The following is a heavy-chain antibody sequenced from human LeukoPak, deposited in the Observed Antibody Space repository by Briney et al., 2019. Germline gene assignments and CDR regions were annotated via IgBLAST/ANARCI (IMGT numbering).Heavy chain of an antibody. J-gene: IGHJ6*02. CDR1: GFTFSSYW. D-gene: IGHD2-2*01. CDR3: ARDQVVVSPGGYYGMDV. Sequence: GGSLRLSCAASGFTFSSYWMSWVRQAPGKGLEWVANIKQDGSEKYYVDSVKGRFTISRDNAKNSLYLQMNSLRAEDTAVYYCARDQVVVSPGGYYGMDVWGLGTTVTVSS. CDR2: IKQDGSEK. V-gene: IGHV3-7*01.